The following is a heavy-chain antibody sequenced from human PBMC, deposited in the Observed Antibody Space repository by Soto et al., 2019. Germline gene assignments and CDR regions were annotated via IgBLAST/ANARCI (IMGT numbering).Heavy chain of an antibody. V-gene: IGHV1-24*01. Sequence: ASVKVSCKVSGYTLTELSMHWVRQAPGKGLEWMGGFDPEDGETIYAQKFQGRVTMTEDTSTDTAYMELSSLRSEDTAVYYCATREIGYCSGGSCPLDYWGQGTLVTVSS. J-gene: IGHJ4*02. CDR2: FDPEDGET. CDR3: ATREIGYCSGGSCPLDY. CDR1: GYTLTELS. D-gene: IGHD2-15*01.